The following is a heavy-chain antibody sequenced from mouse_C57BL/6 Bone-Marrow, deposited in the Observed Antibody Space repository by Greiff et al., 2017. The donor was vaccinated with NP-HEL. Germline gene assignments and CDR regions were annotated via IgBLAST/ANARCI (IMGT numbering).Heavy chain of an antibody. D-gene: IGHD1-1*01. Sequence: VQLQQSGAELVRPGTSVKVSCKASGYAFTNYLIEWVKQRPGQGLEWIGVINPGSGGTNYNEKFKGKATLTADKSSSTAYMQLSSLTSEDSAVYFCARGDYVWYFDVWGTGTTVTVSS. CDR1: GYAFTNYL. J-gene: IGHJ1*03. CDR3: ARGDYVWYFDV. CDR2: INPGSGGT. V-gene: IGHV1-54*01.